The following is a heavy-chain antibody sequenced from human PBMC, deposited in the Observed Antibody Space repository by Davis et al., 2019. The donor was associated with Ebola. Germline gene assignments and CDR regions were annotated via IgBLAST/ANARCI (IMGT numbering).Heavy chain of an antibody. Sequence: GGSLRLSCAASGFTFSSYGMHWVRQAPGKGLEWVAVIWYDGSNKYYADSVKGRFTISGDNSKNTLYLQMNSLRAEDTAVYYCARDASGDTIFGVVITPYFDYWGQGTLVTVSS. D-gene: IGHD3-3*01. CDR3: ARDASGDTIFGVVITPYFDY. CDR1: GFTFSSYG. V-gene: IGHV3-33*08. CDR2: IWYDGSNK. J-gene: IGHJ4*02.